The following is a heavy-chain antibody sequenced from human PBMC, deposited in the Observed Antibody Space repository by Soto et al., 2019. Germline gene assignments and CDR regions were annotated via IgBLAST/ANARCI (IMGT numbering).Heavy chain of an antibody. J-gene: IGHJ4*02. CDR2: ISYDGSNK. Sequence: GGSLRLSCAASGFTFSSYGMHWVRQAPGKGLEWVAVISYDGSNKYYADSVKGRFTISRDNSKNTLYLQMNSLRAEDTAVYYCAKDGMAYSSGWYGYWGQGTLVTVSS. V-gene: IGHV3-30*18. D-gene: IGHD6-19*01. CDR1: GFTFSSYG. CDR3: AKDGMAYSSGWYGY.